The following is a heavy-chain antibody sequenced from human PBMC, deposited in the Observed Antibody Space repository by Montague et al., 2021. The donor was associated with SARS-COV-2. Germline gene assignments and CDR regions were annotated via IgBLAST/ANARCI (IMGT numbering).Heavy chain of an antibody. Sequence: TLSLTCTVSGGSISSGSYYWIWIRQPAGKGLEWIVRIYTSGSTNYNPSLKSRVTISVDTSKNQFSLKLSSVTAADTAVYYCARETFCGYSYGRGSYHYYYDMDVWGQGTTVTVSS. CDR2: IYTSGST. J-gene: IGHJ6*02. CDR3: ARETFCGYSYGRGSYHYYYDMDV. V-gene: IGHV4-61*02. D-gene: IGHD5-18*01. CDR1: GGSISSGSYY.